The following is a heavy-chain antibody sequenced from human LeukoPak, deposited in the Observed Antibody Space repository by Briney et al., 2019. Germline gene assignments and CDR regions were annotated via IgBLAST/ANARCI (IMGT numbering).Heavy chain of an antibody. CDR1: GFPFSSYE. CDR2: ITSSGSVI. Sequence: GGSLRLSCAVSGFPFSSYEMNWVRQAPGKGLEWVSYITSSGSVIYYADPVKGRFTISRDNAKNSLYLQMNSLRAEDTAAYYCARVGVDGSGTYGDYWGQGTLVTVSS. J-gene: IGHJ4*02. D-gene: IGHD3-10*01. V-gene: IGHV3-48*03. CDR3: ARVGVDGSGTYGDY.